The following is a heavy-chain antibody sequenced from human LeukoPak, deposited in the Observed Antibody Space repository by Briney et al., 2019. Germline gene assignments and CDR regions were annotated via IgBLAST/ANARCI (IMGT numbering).Heavy chain of an antibody. V-gene: IGHV4-59*01. J-gene: IGHJ5*02. CDR1: GGSISGYY. CDR2: IHHMGGT. D-gene: IGHD1-14*01. CDR3: AREGTGMWHWFDP. Sequence: SETLSLTCTVSGGSISGYYRSWIRQPPGKGLQWIGYIHHMGGTNYNPSLESRFTISVDTSKNQFSLKLKSVTAADTAVYYCAREGTGMWHWFDPWGQGTLVTVSS.